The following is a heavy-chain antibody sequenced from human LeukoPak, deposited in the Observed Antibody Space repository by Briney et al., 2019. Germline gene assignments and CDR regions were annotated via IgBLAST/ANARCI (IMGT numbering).Heavy chain of an antibody. Sequence: PSETLSLTCTASGGSISSNIYWGWIRQPPGKGLEWIGSIFYSGSTYYNLSLKSRLTISVDTSKNQFSLKLSSVTAADTAVYYCARGSYDFWSGYYSDYWGQGTLVTVSS. V-gene: IGHV4-39*01. CDR1: GGSISSNIY. CDR2: IFYSGST. CDR3: ARGSYDFWSGYYSDY. J-gene: IGHJ4*02. D-gene: IGHD3-3*01.